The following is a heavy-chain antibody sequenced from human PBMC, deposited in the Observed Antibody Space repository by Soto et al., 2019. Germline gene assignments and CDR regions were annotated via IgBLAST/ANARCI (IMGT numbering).Heavy chain of an antibody. CDR1: GFTFSNYA. V-gene: IGHV3-23*01. CDR2: ISGTGGGT. CDR3: AKRAFYGSGIPNYDGMDV. D-gene: IGHD3-10*01. J-gene: IGHJ6*02. Sequence: EVHLLESGGGLVQPGGSLRLSCAASGFTFSNYAMTWVRQAPGKGLEWVSVISGTGGGTNNADSAKGRFTTSRDNSKNTLYLQMNSLRAEDTAVYYCAKRAFYGSGIPNYDGMDVWDQGTAVTVSS.